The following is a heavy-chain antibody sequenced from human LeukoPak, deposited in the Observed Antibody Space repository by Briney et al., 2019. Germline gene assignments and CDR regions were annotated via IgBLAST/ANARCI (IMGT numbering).Heavy chain of an antibody. CDR2: IYPGDSDT. CDR3: ARQPRSGYCSSTSCFLWYFDL. CDR1: GYSFTSYW. D-gene: IGHD2-2*01. V-gene: IGHV5-51*01. Sequence: GESLKISCKGSGYSFTSYWIGWVRQMPGKGLEWMGIIYPGDSDTRYSPSFQGQVTISADKFISTAYLQWSSLKASDTAMYYCARQPRSGYCSSTSCFLWYFDLWGRGTLVTVSS. J-gene: IGHJ2*01.